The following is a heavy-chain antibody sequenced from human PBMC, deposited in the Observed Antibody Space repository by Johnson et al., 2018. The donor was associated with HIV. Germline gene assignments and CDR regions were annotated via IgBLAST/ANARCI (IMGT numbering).Heavy chain of an antibody. Sequence: QVQLVESGGGVVQPGRSLRLSCVVSGFTFSSYTMHWVRQAPGKGLEWVAVISYDGSEKNYVDSVKGRFIISRDNAKNSLYLQMNSLRAEDTAVYYCAREGWILDRNDAFDIWGQGTMVTVSS. J-gene: IGHJ3*02. V-gene: IGHV3-30*04. D-gene: IGHD3/OR15-3a*01. CDR3: AREGWILDRNDAFDI. CDR2: ISYDGSEK. CDR1: GFTFSSYT.